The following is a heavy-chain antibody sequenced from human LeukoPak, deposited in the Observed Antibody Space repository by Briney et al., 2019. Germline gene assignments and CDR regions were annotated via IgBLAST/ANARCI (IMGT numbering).Heavy chain of an antibody. CDR3: ARFGGGYGMDV. CDR2: ISSSSYI. CDR1: GFTFSSCS. V-gene: IGHV3-21*01. D-gene: IGHD2-15*01. J-gene: IGHJ6*02. Sequence: GGSLRLSCAASGFTFSSCSMNWVRQAPGKGLEWVSSISSSSYIYYADSVKGRFTISRDNAKNSLYLQMNSLRAEDTAVYYCARFGGGYGMDVWGQGTTVTVSS.